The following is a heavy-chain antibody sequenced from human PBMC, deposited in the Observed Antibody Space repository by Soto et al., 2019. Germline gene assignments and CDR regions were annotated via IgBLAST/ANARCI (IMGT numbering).Heavy chain of an antibody. CDR1: GGSISSYY. CDR2: VYFSGST. J-gene: IGHJ6*02. D-gene: IGHD2-2*01. Sequence: SETLSLTCTVSGGSISSYYWSWIRQPPGKGLEWIGYVYFSGSTNYNPSLKSRVSISADMSKNQISLKLSSVTAADTAVYYCARVVGGYYYGMDVWGQGTTVTVSS. V-gene: IGHV4-59*12. CDR3: ARVVGGYYYGMDV.